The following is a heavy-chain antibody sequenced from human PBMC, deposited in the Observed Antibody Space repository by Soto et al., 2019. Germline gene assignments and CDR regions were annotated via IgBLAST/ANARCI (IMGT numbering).Heavy chain of an antibody. Sequence: PGGSLRLSCAASGFTVSSNYMSWVRQAPGKGLEWVSVIYSGGSTYYADSVKGRVTISRDNSKNTLYLQINSLRAEDTAVYYCARYIPGVRYYGMDVWGQGTTVTVSS. CDR1: GFTVSSNY. D-gene: IGHD2-2*01. CDR3: ARYIPGVRYYGMDV. V-gene: IGHV3-53*01. CDR2: IYSGGST. J-gene: IGHJ6*02.